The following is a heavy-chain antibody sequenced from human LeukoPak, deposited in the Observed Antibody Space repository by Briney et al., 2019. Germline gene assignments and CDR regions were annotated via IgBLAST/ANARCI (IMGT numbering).Heavy chain of an antibody. CDR1: GFTFSSYA. CDR2: IGVSGGST. Sequence: GGSLRLSCAASGFTFSSYAMSWVRQAPGKGLEWVSAIGVSGGSTSYADSVKGRFTISRDSSKNTLFLQMNSLRAEDTAVYYCAKYCSGGNCYSGLYWGQGTLVTVSS. D-gene: IGHD2-15*01. J-gene: IGHJ4*02. V-gene: IGHV3-23*01. CDR3: AKYCSGGNCYSGLY.